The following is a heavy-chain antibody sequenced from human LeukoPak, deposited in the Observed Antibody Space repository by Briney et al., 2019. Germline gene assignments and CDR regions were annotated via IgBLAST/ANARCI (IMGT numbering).Heavy chain of an antibody. J-gene: IGHJ5*02. D-gene: IGHD3-22*01. CDR2: MNPNSGNT. Sequence: ASVKVSCKASGYTFTSYDINWVRQATGQGLEWMGWMNPNSGNTGYAQKFQGRVTMTRNTSISTAYMELSSLRSEGTAVYYCTRVEDYDESSGYFDWFDPWGQGTLVTVSS. CDR1: GYTFTSYD. V-gene: IGHV1-8*01. CDR3: TRVEDYDESSGYFDWFDP.